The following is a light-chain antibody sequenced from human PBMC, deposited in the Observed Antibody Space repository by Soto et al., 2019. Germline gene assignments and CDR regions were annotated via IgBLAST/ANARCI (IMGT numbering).Light chain of an antibody. CDR2: GSS. CDR3: QQYGSSPPYT. Sequence: EVVWTQSPGTLSLSPGERATLSCRASQSVSNNYFAWYQQKPGQAPRHLIFGSSDRATGIPDRFSGSGSGREFALTISRLEPADFAVYYCQQYGSSPPYTFGQGTKLEIK. CDR1: QSVSNNY. J-gene: IGKJ2*01. V-gene: IGKV3-20*01.